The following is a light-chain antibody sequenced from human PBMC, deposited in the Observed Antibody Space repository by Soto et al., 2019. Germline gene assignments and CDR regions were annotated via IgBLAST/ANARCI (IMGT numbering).Light chain of an antibody. CDR1: QSVSSSY. Sequence: LKQSAAALSFSPGERATLSCSASQSVSSSYLAWYQQKPGQAPRLLIYGASSRATDIPDRFSGSGSGTDFTLTISRLEPEDFAVYYCQQYGSSPHTFGQGTKVDIK. J-gene: IGKJ2*01. CDR3: QQYGSSPHT. V-gene: IGKV3-20*01. CDR2: GAS.